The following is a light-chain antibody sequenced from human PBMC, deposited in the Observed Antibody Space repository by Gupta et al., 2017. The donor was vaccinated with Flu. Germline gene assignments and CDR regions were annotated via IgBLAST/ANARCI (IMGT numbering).Light chain of an antibody. J-gene: IGKJ4*01. V-gene: IGKV1-12*01. CDR2: PAS. CDR3: QQAYSFPLT. Sequence: GWYQQKPGKAPKLLIYPASTLQGGVPSRFSGSGSETEFTLTITSLQPEDAATYCCQQAYSFPLTFGGGSKVEIK.